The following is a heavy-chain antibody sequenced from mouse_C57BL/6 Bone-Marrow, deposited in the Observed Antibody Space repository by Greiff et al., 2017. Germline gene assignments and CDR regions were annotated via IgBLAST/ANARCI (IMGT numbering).Heavy chain of an antibody. CDR2: IYPGGGYT. V-gene: IGHV1-63*01. J-gene: IGHJ4*01. Sequence: VQVVESGAELVRPGTSVKMSCKASGYTFTNYWIGWAKQRPGHGLEWIGDIYPGGGYTNYNEKFKGKATLTADKSSSTAYMQFSSLTSEDSAIYYCARDGSSYGYYAMDYWGQGTSVTVSS. CDR3: ARDGSSYGYYAMDY. CDR1: GYTFTNYW. D-gene: IGHD1-1*01.